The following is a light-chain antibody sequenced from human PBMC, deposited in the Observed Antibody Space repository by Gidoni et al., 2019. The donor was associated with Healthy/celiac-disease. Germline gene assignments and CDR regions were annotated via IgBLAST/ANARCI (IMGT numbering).Light chain of an antibody. J-gene: IGKJ2*01. V-gene: IGKV2-28*01. Sequence: DIVMTQSPLSLPVTPGEPASISCRSSQSLLHSNGYNYLDWYLQKPGQSPQLLIYLGSNRASGVPDRFSGSGSGTDFTLKISRVEAEDVGVYYCMQALQTPFMYTFXXXTKLGIK. CDR1: QSLLHSNGYNY. CDR3: MQALQTPFMYT. CDR2: LGS.